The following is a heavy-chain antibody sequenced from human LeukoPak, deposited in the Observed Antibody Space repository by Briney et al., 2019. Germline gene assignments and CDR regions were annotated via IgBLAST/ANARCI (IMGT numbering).Heavy chain of an antibody. Sequence: ASVKVSCKASGYTFTSYGISWVRQAPGQGLEWMGWISAYNGSTNYAQKLQGRVTMTTDTSTSTAYMELRSLRSDDTAVYYCAREVPEGQWLVPYYYGMDVWGQGTTVTVSS. CDR2: ISAYNGST. CDR1: GYTFTSYG. CDR3: AREVPEGQWLVPYYYGMDV. V-gene: IGHV1-18*01. J-gene: IGHJ6*02. D-gene: IGHD6-19*01.